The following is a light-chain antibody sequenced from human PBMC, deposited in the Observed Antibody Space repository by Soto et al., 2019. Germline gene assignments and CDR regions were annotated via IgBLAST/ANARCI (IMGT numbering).Light chain of an antibody. CDR1: QSISSW. V-gene: IGKV1-5*03. J-gene: IGKJ1*01. Sequence: DIQMTQSPSTLSASVGDRVTITCRASQSISSWLAWYQQKPGKATKLLIYKASTLQSGVTSRFSGSGSGTKFTLAISSLQPDDSATYYCQQYNDNWTFGQGTKVDIK. CDR3: QQYNDNWT. CDR2: KAS.